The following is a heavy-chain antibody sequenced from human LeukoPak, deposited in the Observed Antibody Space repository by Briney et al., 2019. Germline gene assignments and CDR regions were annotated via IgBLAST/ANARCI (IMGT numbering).Heavy chain of an antibody. CDR3: AKDRDYYDSSSYYYFDY. Sequence: GRSLRLSCAASGFTSSSYGMHWVRQAPGKGLEWVAVISYDGSNKYYADSVKGRFTISRDNSKNTLYLQTNSLRAEDTAVYYCAKDRDYYDSSSYYYFDYWGQGTLVTVSS. CDR2: ISYDGSNK. V-gene: IGHV3-30*18. D-gene: IGHD3-22*01. CDR1: GFTSSSYG. J-gene: IGHJ4*02.